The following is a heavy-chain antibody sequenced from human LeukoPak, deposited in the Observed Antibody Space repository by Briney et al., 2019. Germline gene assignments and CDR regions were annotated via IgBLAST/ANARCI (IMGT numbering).Heavy chain of an antibody. CDR1: GFTFSSYS. CDR3: ARDQKALYYYGMDV. CDR2: ISSSSSYI. V-gene: IGHV3-21*01. J-gene: IGHJ6*02. Sequence: NPGGSLRLSCAASGFTFSSYSMNWVRQAPGKGLEWVSSISSSSSYIYYADSVKGRFTISRDNAKNSLYLQMNSLRAEDTAVYYCARDQKALYYYGMDVWGQGTTVTVSS.